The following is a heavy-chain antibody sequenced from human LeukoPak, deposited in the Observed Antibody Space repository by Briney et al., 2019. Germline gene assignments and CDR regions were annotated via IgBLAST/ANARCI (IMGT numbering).Heavy chain of an antibody. D-gene: IGHD2-2*01. J-gene: IGHJ5*02. CDR2: ISYDGSNK. Sequence: GGSLRLSCAASGFTFSNYGMHWVRQAPGKGLEWVAVISYDGSNKYYADSVKGRFTISRDNSKNTLYLQMNTLRAEDTAVYFCAKACGSTSCSWFDPWGQGTLVTVSS. CDR1: GFTFSNYG. CDR3: AKACGSTSCSWFDP. V-gene: IGHV3-30*18.